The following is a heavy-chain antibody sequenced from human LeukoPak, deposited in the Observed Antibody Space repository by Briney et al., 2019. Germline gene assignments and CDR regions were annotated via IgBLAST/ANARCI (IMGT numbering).Heavy chain of an antibody. CDR3: AAAVNTGRAEHY. Sequence: GGSLRLSCAASGFTFSSYAMTWVRQAPGKGLEWVSSINNSGTDTYYVDSVKGRFTISRDNSKNTLFLHINSLSAEDTAVYYCAAAVNTGRAEHYWGQGTLVTVSS. V-gene: IGHV3-23*01. CDR1: GFTFSSYA. D-gene: IGHD4-17*01. J-gene: IGHJ4*02. CDR2: INNSGTDT.